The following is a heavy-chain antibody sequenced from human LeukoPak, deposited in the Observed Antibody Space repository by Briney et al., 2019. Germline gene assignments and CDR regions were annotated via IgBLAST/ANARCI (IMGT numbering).Heavy chain of an antibody. CDR3: ARDCVKCAVDY. J-gene: IGHJ4*02. V-gene: IGHV3-7*01. CDR1: GSTFSSYW. Sequence: GGSLRLSCAASGSTFSSYWMSWVRQAPGKGLEWVANIKQDGSEKYYVDSVKGRFTISRDNAKNSLYLQMNSLRAEDTAVYYCARDCVKCAVDYWSQGTLVTVSS. D-gene: IGHD3-16*02. CDR2: IKQDGSEK.